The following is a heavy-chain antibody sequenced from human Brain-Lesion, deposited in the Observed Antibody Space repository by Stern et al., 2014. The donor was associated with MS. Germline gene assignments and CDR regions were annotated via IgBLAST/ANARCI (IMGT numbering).Heavy chain of an antibody. Sequence: EVQLVESGGGLAQPGGSLRLSCAASGFTFNNFWMTWVRQAPGKGLEWVATIKEDGSDKKYLNSVKGRFTISRDNAKKSLYLQMNSLRAEDTAVYYCARDYGTTNYYMSACDLWGQGTMVSVSS. CDR2: IKEDGSDK. CDR3: ARDYGTTNYYMSACDL. V-gene: IGHV3-7*01. CDR1: GFTFNNFW. D-gene: IGHD3-22*01. J-gene: IGHJ3*01.